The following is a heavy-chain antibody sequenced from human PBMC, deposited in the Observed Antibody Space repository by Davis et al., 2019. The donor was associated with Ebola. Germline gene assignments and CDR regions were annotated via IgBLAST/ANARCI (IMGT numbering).Heavy chain of an antibody. CDR2: FSYGDNT. CDR1: GASISSRSYY. CDR3: ARPWYSGTYYDAYDI. V-gene: IGHV4-39*01. J-gene: IGHJ3*02. D-gene: IGHD1-26*01. Sequence: SETLSLTCTVSGASISSRSYYWGWIRQPPGKGLEWVGSFSYGDNTNYYNPSLRSRVTISVDTSRNQFSLKLSSATAADTAVYYCARPWYSGTYYDAYDIWGQGTMVAVSS.